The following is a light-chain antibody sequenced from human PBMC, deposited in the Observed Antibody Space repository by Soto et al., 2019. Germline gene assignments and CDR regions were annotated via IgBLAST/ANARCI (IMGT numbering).Light chain of an antibody. CDR2: DVS. J-gene: IGKJ5*01. CDR1: QAVNSW. CDR3: QQRNNPPIS. V-gene: IGKV1-12*01. Sequence: DIQMTQSPSSLSASVGDRVTITCRASQAVNSWLAWFQQKTGMAPKLVIYDVSSLQSGVPSRLSGSGYGTEFTLNISSLQTEDVATYYCQQRNNPPISFGQGTQVEIK.